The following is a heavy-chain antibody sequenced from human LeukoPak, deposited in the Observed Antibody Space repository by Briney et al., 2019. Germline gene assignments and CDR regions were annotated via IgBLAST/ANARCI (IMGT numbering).Heavy chain of an antibody. V-gene: IGHV4-39*01. J-gene: IGHJ6*03. CDR3: ASHGAIVGATTRYYYYYMDV. Sequence: ASETLSLTCTVSGGSISSSSYYWGWIRQPPGKGLEWIGSIYYSGSTYYNPSLKSRVTISVDTSKNQFSLKLSSVTAADTAVYYCASHGAIVGATTRYYYYYMDVWGKGTTVTVSS. D-gene: IGHD1-26*01. CDR1: GGSISSSSYY. CDR2: IYYSGST.